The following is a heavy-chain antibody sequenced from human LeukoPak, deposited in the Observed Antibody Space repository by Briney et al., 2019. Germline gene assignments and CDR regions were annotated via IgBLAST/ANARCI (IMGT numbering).Heavy chain of an antibody. D-gene: IGHD6-25*01. CDR1: GFTFSGYW. CDR2: IKEDGSEK. J-gene: IGHJ6*03. Sequence: GGSLRLSCAASGFTFSGYWMIWVRQAPGKGLEWVANIKEDGSEKDYVDSVKGRFTISRDNAKNSLYLQMNSLRAEDTAVYYCARDRGRYYMDVWGKGTTVTISS. CDR3: ARDRGRYYMDV. V-gene: IGHV3-7*01.